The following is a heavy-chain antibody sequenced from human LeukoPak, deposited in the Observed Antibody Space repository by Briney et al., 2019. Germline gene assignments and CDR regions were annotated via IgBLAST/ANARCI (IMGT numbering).Heavy chain of an antibody. J-gene: IGHJ4*02. CDR1: GFTFDDYG. D-gene: IGHD2-2*02. CDR3: ARLANYCSSTGCYIYYFDY. Sequence: GGSLRLPCAASGFTFDDYGMSWVRQAPGKGLEWVSGINWNGGSTGYADSVKGRFTISRDNAKNSLYLQMNSLRAEDTALYYCARLANYCSSTGCYIYYFDYWGQGTLVTVSS. V-gene: IGHV3-20*04. CDR2: INWNGGST.